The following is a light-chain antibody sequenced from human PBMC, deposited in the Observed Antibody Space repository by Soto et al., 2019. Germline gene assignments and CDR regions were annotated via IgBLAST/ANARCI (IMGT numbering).Light chain of an antibody. CDR1: QSIISSD. Sequence: LTESACTMSLTPGERATLSFRAIQSIISSDLAWYQQKPGQAPKLLIYGASNTATGIPDTFSGSGSGTDFTLIITRLEPEDFAVYYCQQYGSSLPIPFGQGTRPAN. CDR3: QQYGSSLPIP. CDR2: GAS. J-gene: IGKJ5*01. V-gene: IGKV3-20*01.